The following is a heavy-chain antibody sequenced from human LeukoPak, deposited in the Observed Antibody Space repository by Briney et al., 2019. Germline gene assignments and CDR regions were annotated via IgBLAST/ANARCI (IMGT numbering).Heavy chain of an antibody. V-gene: IGHV6-1*01. Sequence: SQTLPLTCAISGDSVSSNSAAWNWIRQSPSRGLEWLGRTYYRSKWYNDYAVSVKSRITINPDTSKNQFSLQLNSVTPEDTAVYYCARYSIVATIVGFDYWGQGTLVTVSS. CDR3: ARYSIVATIVGFDY. CDR2: TYYRSKWYN. J-gene: IGHJ4*02. D-gene: IGHD3-22*01. CDR1: GDSVSSNSAA.